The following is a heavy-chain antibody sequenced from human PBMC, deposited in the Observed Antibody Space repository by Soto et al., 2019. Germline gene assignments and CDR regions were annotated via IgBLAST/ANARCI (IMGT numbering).Heavy chain of an antibody. CDR1: GFIFSRYE. CDR2: INTRGNII. V-gene: IGHV3-48*03. J-gene: IGHJ4*02. CDR3: ARDIDYYDSSGYQDY. Sequence: PGGSLRLSCAASGFIFSRYEMNWVRQAPGKGLEWVSYINTRGNIIHYADSVKGRFTISRDNAENSLYPQMNSLRAEDTAVYYCARDIDYYDSSGYQDYWGQGSLVTVSS. D-gene: IGHD3-22*01.